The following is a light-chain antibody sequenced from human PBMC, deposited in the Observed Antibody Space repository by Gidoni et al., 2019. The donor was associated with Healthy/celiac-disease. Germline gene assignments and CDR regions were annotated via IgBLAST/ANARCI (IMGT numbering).Light chain of an antibody. CDR2: AAS. CDR3: QQLNSYR. Sequence: DIQVTQSPSFLSASVGDRVTITCWASQGISSYLAWYQQKPGKAPKLLIYAASTLQSGVPSRFSGSGSGTEFTLTISSLQPEDFATYYCQQLNSYRFGGXTKVEIK. J-gene: IGKJ4*01. V-gene: IGKV1-9*01. CDR1: QGISSY.